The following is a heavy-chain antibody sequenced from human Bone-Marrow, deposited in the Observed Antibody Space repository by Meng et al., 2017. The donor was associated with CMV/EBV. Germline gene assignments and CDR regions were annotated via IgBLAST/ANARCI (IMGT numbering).Heavy chain of an antibody. D-gene: IGHD3-22*01. J-gene: IGHJ3*02. CDR1: GDSVSSNSAA. V-gene: IGHV6-1*01. CDR2: TYYRSKWYN. Sequence: SETLSLTCAISGDSVSSNSAAWNWIRQSPSRGLEWLGRTYYRSKWYNDYAVSVKSRITINPDTSKNQFSLQLNSVTPEDTAVYYCARRGGRHPNYYDSSGYYYGNAFDIWGQGPMVPVPS. CDR3: ARRGGRHPNYYDSSGYYYGNAFDI.